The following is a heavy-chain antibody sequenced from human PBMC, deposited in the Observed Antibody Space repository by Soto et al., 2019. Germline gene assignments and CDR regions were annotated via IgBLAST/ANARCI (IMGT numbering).Heavy chain of an antibody. CDR3: ARGLARTMIVVVTRRWFDP. V-gene: IGHV4-34*01. CDR1: GGSFSGYY. CDR2: INHSGST. Sequence: QVQLQQWGAGLLKPSETLSLTCAVYGGSFSGYYWSWIRQPPGKGLEWIGEINHSGSTNYNPSLKSRVTISVDTSKTQFSLKLSSVTAADTAVYYCARGLARTMIVVVTRRWFDPWGQGTLVTVSS. D-gene: IGHD3-22*01. J-gene: IGHJ5*02.